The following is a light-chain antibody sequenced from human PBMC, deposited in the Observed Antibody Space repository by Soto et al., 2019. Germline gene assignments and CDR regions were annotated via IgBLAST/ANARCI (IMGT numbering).Light chain of an antibody. CDR2: EVS. Sequence: QSVLTQPPSASGSPGQSVTISCTGTSSDVGGYNYVSWYQQHPGKAPKLMIYEVSKRPSGVPDRFSGSKSGNTASLTVSGLQAEDEADYYCRSYAGSNNLRVFGGGTKLTVL. J-gene: IGLJ2*01. CDR3: RSYAGSNNLRV. V-gene: IGLV2-8*01. CDR1: SSDVGGYNY.